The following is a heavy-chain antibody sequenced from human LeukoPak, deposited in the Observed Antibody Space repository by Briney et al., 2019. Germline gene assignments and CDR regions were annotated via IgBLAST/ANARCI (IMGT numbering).Heavy chain of an antibody. V-gene: IGHV4-38-2*02. CDR1: GYSISSGYY. CDR3: ARAPAGVDLYVSLVFFQY. CDR2: TYPSGST. Sequence: SETLSLTCTVSGYSISSGYYGAWIRQPPGKGLEWIGSTYPSGSTYYNPSLKSRAPISVDSSKNQFSLKLASVTAANTAGYSFARAPAGVDLYVSLVFFQYWVQGTLVTV. D-gene: IGHD2-8*01. J-gene: IGHJ1*01.